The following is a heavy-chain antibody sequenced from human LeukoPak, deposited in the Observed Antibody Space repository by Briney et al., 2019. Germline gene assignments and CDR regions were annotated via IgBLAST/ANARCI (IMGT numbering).Heavy chain of an antibody. CDR3: ARGLVDSGSFNFDY. Sequence: GGSLRLSCAASGFTFSNYDMHWVRQRSGKGLEWVSGIGIDGGTYYPDSVKGRFTISRDNAKDSFFLQMNNLRAGDTAVYYCARGLVDSGSFNFDYWGQGTLVTVSS. CDR1: GFTFSNYD. CDR2: IGIDGGT. D-gene: IGHD3-10*01. J-gene: IGHJ4*02. V-gene: IGHV3-13*04.